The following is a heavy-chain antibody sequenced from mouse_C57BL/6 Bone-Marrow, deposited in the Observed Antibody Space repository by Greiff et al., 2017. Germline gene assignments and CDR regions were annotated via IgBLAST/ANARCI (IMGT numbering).Heavy chain of an antibody. CDR1: GFTFSSYG. CDR3: ARPFITTVVATDYAMDY. J-gene: IGHJ4*01. Sequence: EVQRVESGGDLVKPGGSLKLSCAASGFTFSSYGMSWVRQTPDKRLEWVATISSGGSYTYYPDSVKGRFTISRDNAKNTLYLQMSSLKSEDTAMYYCARPFITTVVATDYAMDYWGQGTSVTVSS. D-gene: IGHD1-1*01. CDR2: ISSGGSYT. V-gene: IGHV5-6*01.